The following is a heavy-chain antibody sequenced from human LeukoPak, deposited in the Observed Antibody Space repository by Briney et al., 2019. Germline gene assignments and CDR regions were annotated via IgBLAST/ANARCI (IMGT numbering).Heavy chain of an antibody. D-gene: IGHD5-18*01. J-gene: IGHJ4*02. CDR2: IIPILGIA. CDR1: GGTFSSYA. Sequence: SVKVSCKASGGTFSSYAISWVRQAPGQGLEWMGRIIPILGIANYAQKFQGRVTITADKSTSTAYMELSSLRSEDTAVYYCAREGLNVDTAMSEYYFDYWGQGTLVTVSS. CDR3: AREGLNVDTAMSEYYFDY. V-gene: IGHV1-69*04.